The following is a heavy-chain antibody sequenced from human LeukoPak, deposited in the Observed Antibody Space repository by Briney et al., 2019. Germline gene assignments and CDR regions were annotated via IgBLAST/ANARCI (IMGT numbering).Heavy chain of an antibody. V-gene: IGHV3-74*01. CDR1: GFILTSNW. CDR2: ISSDGSSR. D-gene: IGHD2-21*01. J-gene: IGHJ4*02. CDR3: APIAVSY. Sequence: PGGSLRLSCAASGFILTSNWHWVRQAPGKGLVWVSRISSDGSSRSYADSVKGRFTISRDHAKNMLYLQMTRLRVEDTAVYYCAPIAVSYWGQGTLVTVFS.